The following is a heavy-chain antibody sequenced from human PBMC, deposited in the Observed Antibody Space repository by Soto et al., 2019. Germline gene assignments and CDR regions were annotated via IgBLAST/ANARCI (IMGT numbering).Heavy chain of an antibody. J-gene: IGHJ3*02. V-gene: IGHV3-48*03. D-gene: IGHD3-9*01. CDR3: AREYYDILSAAFDI. CDR1: GFTFSSYE. Sequence: PGGSLRLSCAASGFTFSSYEMNWVRQAPGKGLEWVSYISSSGSTIYYADSVKGRFTISRDNAKNSLYLQMNSLRAEDTAVYYCAREYYDILSAAFDIWGQGTMVTVSS. CDR2: ISSSGSTI.